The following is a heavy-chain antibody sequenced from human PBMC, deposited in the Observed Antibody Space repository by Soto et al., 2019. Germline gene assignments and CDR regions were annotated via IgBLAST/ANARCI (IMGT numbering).Heavy chain of an antibody. Sequence: GGSLRLSCAASGFTFSSYGMHWVRQAPGKGLEWVAVISYDGTEKYHADSVKGRFTISRDNSKNSLYLQVNSLRAEDRAVYYCARKPETGTTVPFDYWGQGTLVTVSS. CDR1: GFTFSSYG. CDR3: ARKPETGTTVPFDY. V-gene: IGHV3-30*03. J-gene: IGHJ4*02. CDR2: ISYDGTEK. D-gene: IGHD1-1*01.